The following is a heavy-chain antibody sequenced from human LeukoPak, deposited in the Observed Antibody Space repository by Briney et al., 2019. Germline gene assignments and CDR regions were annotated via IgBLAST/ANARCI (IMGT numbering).Heavy chain of an antibody. J-gene: IGHJ4*02. Sequence: SETLSLTCTVSGDSISSFSWSWIRQSPGKSLEWSGYLYYSGTANYNPSLRRRVNISSDTSKTQFSLTLSSLTAADTAMYYCARGPSSGQYVSPLDYWGQGTLVTVSS. CDR1: GDSISSFS. CDR2: LYYSGTA. V-gene: IGHV4-59*01. CDR3: ARGPSSGQYVSPLDY. D-gene: IGHD6-25*01.